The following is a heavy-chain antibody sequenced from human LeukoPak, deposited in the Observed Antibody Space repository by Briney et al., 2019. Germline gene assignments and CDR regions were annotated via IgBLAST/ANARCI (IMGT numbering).Heavy chain of an antibody. V-gene: IGHV5-51*01. D-gene: IGHD3-22*01. CDR3: ARCPHYEDSFAEYDSSGYLGYWFDP. CDR1: GYSFTSYW. J-gene: IGHJ5*02. Sequence: GESLKISCKGSGYSFTSYWIGWVRQMPGKGLEWMGIIYPGDSDTTYSPSFQGQVTISADKSISTAYLQWSSLKASDTAMYYCARCPHYEDSFAEYDSSGYLGYWFDPWGQGTLVTVSS. CDR2: IYPGDSDT.